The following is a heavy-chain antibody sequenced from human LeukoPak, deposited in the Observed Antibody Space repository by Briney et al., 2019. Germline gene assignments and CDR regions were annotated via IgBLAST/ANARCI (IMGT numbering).Heavy chain of an antibody. J-gene: IGHJ4*02. Sequence: SETLSPTCTVSGGSISSYYWSWIRQPPGKGLEWIGYIYYSGSTNYNPSLKSRVTISIDTSKNQFSLKLSSVTAADTAVYYCARLYEGRYFDYWGQGTLVTVSS. CDR2: IYYSGST. V-gene: IGHV4-59*01. D-gene: IGHD3-16*02. CDR3: ARLYEGRYFDY. CDR1: GGSISSYY.